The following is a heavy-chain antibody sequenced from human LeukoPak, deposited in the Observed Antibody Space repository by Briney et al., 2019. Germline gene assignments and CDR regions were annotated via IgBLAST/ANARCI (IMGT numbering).Heavy chain of an antibody. J-gene: IGHJ6*02. Sequence: GGSLRLSCAASGFTVSSNYMSWVRQAPGKGLEWVSVIYSGGSTYYADSVKGRFTISRDNSKNTLYLQTNSLRAEDTAVYYCAIPGTTGTTWWAYYYYGMDVWGQGTTVTVSS. V-gene: IGHV3-66*01. D-gene: IGHD1-1*01. CDR2: IYSGGST. CDR3: AIPGTTGTTWWAYYYYGMDV. CDR1: GFTVSSNY.